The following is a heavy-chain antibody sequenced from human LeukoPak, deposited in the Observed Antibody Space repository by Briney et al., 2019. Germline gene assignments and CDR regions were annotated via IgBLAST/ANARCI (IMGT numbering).Heavy chain of an antibody. Sequence: GASVKVSCKASGYTFTSYYMHWVRQAPGKGLEWMGGFDPEDGETIYAQKFQGRVTMTEDTSTDTAYMELSSLRSEDTAVYYCATGGGPEVTVVTPQTNYYYYGMDVWGQGTAVTVSS. CDR1: GYTFTSYY. V-gene: IGHV1-24*01. J-gene: IGHJ6*02. CDR2: FDPEDGET. CDR3: ATGGGPEVTVVTPQTNYYYYGMDV. D-gene: IGHD4-23*01.